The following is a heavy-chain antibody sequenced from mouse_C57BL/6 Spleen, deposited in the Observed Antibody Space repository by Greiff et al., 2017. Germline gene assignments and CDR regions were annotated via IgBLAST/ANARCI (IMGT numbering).Heavy chain of an antibody. CDR2: FYPGSGSI. Sequence: VQLQQSGAELVKPGASVKLSCKASGYTFTAYTIDWVKQSSGQGLDWIGWFYPGSGSIKYNEKFKDKATLTADKSSSTVYMELSRLTSDDSAVYFCARHEADGNGFAYWGQGTLVTVSA. CDR3: ARHEADGNGFAY. CDR1: GYTFTAYT. J-gene: IGHJ3*01. V-gene: IGHV1-62-2*01. D-gene: IGHD2-1*01.